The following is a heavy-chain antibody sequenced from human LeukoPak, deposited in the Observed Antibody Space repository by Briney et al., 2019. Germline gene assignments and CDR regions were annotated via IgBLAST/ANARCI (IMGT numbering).Heavy chain of an antibody. V-gene: IGHV1-69*13. D-gene: IGHD3-22*01. CDR1: GYTFTGYY. J-gene: IGHJ3*02. CDR2: VIPIFGTT. CDR3: ARVRRLYYYDSSGLDAFDI. Sequence: GASVKVSCKASGYTFTGYYMHWVRRAPGQGLEWMGGVIPIFGTTNYAQKFQGRVTITADESTSTAYMELSSLRSEDTAVYYCARVRRLYYYDSSGLDAFDIWGQGTMVTVSS.